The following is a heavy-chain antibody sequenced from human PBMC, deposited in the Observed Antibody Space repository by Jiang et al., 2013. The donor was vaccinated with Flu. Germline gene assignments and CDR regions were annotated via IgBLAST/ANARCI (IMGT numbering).Heavy chain of an antibody. CDR1: GFTFSGSA. CDR2: IRSEANSYAT. V-gene: IGHV3-73*01. D-gene: IGHD6-19*01. Sequence: SGGGLVQPGGSLKLSCAASGFTFSGSAMHWVRQASGKGLEWVGRIRSEANSYATAYSASVKGRFTISRDDSRNTAYLQMNSLESDDTAVYYCARPNSGWLDAFDIWGQGTMVTVSS. CDR3: ARPNSGWLDAFDI. J-gene: IGHJ3*02.